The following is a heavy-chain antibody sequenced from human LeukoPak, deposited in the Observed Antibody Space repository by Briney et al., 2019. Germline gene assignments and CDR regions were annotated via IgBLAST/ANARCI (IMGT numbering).Heavy chain of an antibody. CDR2: IIPIFGTA. V-gene: IGHV1-69*01. J-gene: IGHJ6*04. Sequence: ASVKVSCKASGGTFSSYAISWVRQAPGQGLEWMGGIIPIFGTANYAQKFQGRVTITADESTSTACMELGSLRSEDTAVYYCARTQIDHVKYGMDVWGKGTTVTVSS. CDR3: ARTQIDHVKYGMDV. CDR1: GGTFSSYA.